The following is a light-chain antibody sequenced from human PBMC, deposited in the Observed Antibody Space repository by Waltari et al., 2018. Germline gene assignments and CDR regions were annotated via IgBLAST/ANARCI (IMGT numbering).Light chain of an antibody. V-gene: IGLV2-14*03. J-gene: IGLJ2*01. CDR1: SSDVGSYNF. CDR2: NVS. CDR3: SSFSSGSTPVV. Sequence: QSVLTQPASVSGSPGQSITISCTGTSSDVGSYNFVSWYQQHPGKAPKLIIFNVSNRPLCVSNLFSVSKSGNTDSLTISVLQAVDETDFYCSSFSSGSTPVVFGGGTMLTVL.